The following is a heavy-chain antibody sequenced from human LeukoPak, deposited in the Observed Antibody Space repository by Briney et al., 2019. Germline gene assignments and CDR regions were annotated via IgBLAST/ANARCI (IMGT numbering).Heavy chain of an antibody. Sequence: SQTLSLTCTVSGGSISSGTYYWSWIRQPAGKGLEWIGRIYNSGSTSYNPSLKSRVSISVDTSKNQFSLKVSSVTAADTAVYYCARGRDDDVWGSYPTCFDYWGQGTLVTVSS. V-gene: IGHV4-61*02. CDR1: GGSISSGTYY. CDR3: ARGRDDDVWGSYPTCFDY. D-gene: IGHD3-16*02. CDR2: IYNSGST. J-gene: IGHJ4*02.